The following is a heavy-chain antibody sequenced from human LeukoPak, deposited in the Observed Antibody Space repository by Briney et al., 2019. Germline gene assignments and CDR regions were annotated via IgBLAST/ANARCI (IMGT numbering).Heavy chain of an antibody. Sequence: SGGSLRLSCAASGSTFSSYGMHWVRQAPGKGLEWVAVISYDGSNKYYADSVKGRFTISRDNSKNTLYLQMNSLRAEDTAVYYCAKIVGGSGSYFWDYFDYWGQGTLVTVSS. D-gene: IGHD3-10*01. CDR3: AKIVGGSGSYFWDYFDY. V-gene: IGHV3-30*18. CDR1: GSTFSSYG. CDR2: ISYDGSNK. J-gene: IGHJ4*02.